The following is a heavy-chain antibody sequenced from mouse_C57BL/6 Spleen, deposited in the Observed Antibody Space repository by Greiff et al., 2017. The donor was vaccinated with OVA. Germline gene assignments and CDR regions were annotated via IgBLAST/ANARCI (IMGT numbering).Heavy chain of an antibody. CDR1: GYTFTSDG. CDR3: ARKDSGNYGYFDV. J-gene: IGHJ1*03. D-gene: IGHD1-3*01. Sequence: QVQLQQSGAELARPGASVKLSCKASGYTFTSDGISWVKQSTGQGLEWIGEIYPRSGNTYYNEKLKGKAILTADKSSSPAYMALRSLTSEDSAVYFCARKDSGNYGYFDVWGTGTTVTVSS. V-gene: IGHV1-81*01. CDR2: IYPRSGNT.